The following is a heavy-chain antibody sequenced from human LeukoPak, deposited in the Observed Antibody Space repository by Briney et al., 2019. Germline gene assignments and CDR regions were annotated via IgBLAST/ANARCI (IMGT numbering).Heavy chain of an antibody. CDR1: GFTFSSYA. V-gene: IGHV3-23*01. D-gene: IGHD6-19*01. CDR2: ISGSGSST. J-gene: IGHJ4*02. CDR3: AKGVAVASPYYFDY. Sequence: GGSLRLSCAASGFTFSSYAMSWVRQAPGKALEGVSPISGSGSSTYYADSVKGRFTISRDYSKNTLYLQMNSLRAEDTAVYYCAKGVAVASPYYFDYWGQGTLVTVSS.